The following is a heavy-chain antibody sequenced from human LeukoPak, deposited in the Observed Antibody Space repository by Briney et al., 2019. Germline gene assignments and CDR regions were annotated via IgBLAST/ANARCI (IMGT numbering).Heavy chain of an antibody. J-gene: IGHJ5*02. D-gene: IGHD6-13*01. Sequence: SETLSLTCTVSGASISSYYWSWIRQPPGKGLEWIGYIYYSGSTNYNPSLKSRVTISIDTSKNQFSLKLSSVTAADTAVYYCAGAAALTIWFDPWGQGTLVTVSS. CDR1: GASISSYY. CDR3: AGAAALTIWFDP. V-gene: IGHV4-59*01. CDR2: IYYSGST.